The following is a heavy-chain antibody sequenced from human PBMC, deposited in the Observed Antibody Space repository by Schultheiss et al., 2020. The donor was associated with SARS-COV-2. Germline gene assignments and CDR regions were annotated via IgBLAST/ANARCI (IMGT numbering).Heavy chain of an antibody. CDR2: ISGSGGST. Sequence: GGSLRLSCAASGFTFSSYAMSWVRQAPGKGLEWVSAISGSGGSTYYADSVKGRFTISRDNAKNSLYLQMNSLRAEDTAVYYCARDYDPKYYYYYYGMDVWGQGTTVTVSS. CDR3: ARDYDPKYYYYYYGMDV. V-gene: IGHV3-23*01. CDR1: GFTFSSYA. D-gene: IGHD5-12*01. J-gene: IGHJ6*02.